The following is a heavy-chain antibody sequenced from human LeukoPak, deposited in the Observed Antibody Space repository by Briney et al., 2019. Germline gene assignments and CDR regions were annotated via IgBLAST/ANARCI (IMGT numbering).Heavy chain of an antibody. CDR2: IYSDSNT. CDR3: ARYSSSVPYYYHGLDV. D-gene: IGHD6-6*01. CDR1: GFTFSNAW. V-gene: IGHV3-53*01. J-gene: IGHJ6*02. Sequence: GGSLRLSCAASGFTFSNAWMSWVRQAPGKGLEWVSVIYSDSNTYYADSVKGRFTISRDNSKNTLYLQMNSLRAEDTAVYHCARYSSSVPYYYHGLDVWGQGTTVTVSS.